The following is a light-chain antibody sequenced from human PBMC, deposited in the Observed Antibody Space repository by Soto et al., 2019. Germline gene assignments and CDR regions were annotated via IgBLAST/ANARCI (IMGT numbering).Light chain of an antibody. Sequence: QSVLTQPPSASATPGQRVTISCSGSSSNIGSDFVFWYQQLPGTAPKLLIYRNNQRPSGVPDRFSGSKSGTSASLAISGLRSEDEADYYCAAWDDRLGAFIFGGGTKVTVL. J-gene: IGLJ2*01. CDR1: SSNIGSDF. CDR3: AAWDDRLGAFI. V-gene: IGLV1-47*01. CDR2: RNN.